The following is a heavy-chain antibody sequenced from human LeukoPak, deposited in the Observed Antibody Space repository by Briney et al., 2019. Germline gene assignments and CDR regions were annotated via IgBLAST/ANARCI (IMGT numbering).Heavy chain of an antibody. D-gene: IGHD2-2*01. CDR1: GYTLTELS. V-gene: IGHV1-2*02. Sequence: ASVKVSCKVSGYTLTELSMHWVRQAPGKGLEWMGWINPNSGGTNYAQKFQGRVTMTRDTSISTAYMELSRLRSDDTAVYYCARHCSSTSCYLDYYYYMDVWGKGTTVTVSS. CDR3: ARHCSSTSCYLDYYYYMDV. J-gene: IGHJ6*03. CDR2: INPNSGGT.